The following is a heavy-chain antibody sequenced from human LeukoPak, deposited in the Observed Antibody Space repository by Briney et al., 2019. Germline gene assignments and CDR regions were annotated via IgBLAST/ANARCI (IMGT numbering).Heavy chain of an antibody. V-gene: IGHV3-53*01. Sequence: GGSLRLSCAASGFTFSTYWMNWVRQAPGKGLEWVSIIYSGGVTNYADSVKGRFTLSRDNSKNTLYLQMNSLRAEDTAVYYCARAPPTYYYDGSDFDYWGQGTLVTVSS. J-gene: IGHJ4*02. CDR1: GFTFSTYW. CDR2: IYSGGVT. D-gene: IGHD3-22*01. CDR3: ARAPPTYYYDGSDFDY.